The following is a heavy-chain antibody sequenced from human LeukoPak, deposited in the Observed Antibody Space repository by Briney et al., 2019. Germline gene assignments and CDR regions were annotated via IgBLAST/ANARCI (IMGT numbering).Heavy chain of an antibody. V-gene: IGHV3-23*01. Sequence: GGSLRLSCTTSGFAFSSYAMSWVRQAPGKGLEWVSAISGSGGSTYYADSVKGRFTISRDNSKNTLYLQMNSLRAEDTAVYYCAKGSDRLWFGEYWGQGTLVTVSS. CDR3: AKGSDRLWFGEY. J-gene: IGHJ4*02. D-gene: IGHD3-10*01. CDR2: ISGSGGST. CDR1: GFAFSSYA.